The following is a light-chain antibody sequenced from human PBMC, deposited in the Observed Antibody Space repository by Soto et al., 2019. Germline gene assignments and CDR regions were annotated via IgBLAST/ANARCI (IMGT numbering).Light chain of an antibody. CDR2: EGT. V-gene: IGLV2-23*01. CDR1: SSDVGSYNL. Sequence: QSALTQPASVSGSPGQSITISCTGTSSDVGSYNLVSWYQQHPGKALKLMIYEGTKRPSGVSNRFSGSKSGNTASMTISGLQAEDGAGYFRRSYGTSPTVVFGGGTKVTVL. J-gene: IGLJ2*01. CDR3: RSYGTSPTVV.